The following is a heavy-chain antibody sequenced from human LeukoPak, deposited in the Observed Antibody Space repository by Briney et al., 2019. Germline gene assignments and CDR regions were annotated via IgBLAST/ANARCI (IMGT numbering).Heavy chain of an antibody. V-gene: IGHV3-74*01. CDR1: GLTFSSHW. CDR3: ARTKPEYYDFWTPVDY. J-gene: IGHJ4*02. D-gene: IGHD3-3*01. Sequence: GGSLRLSCAASGLTFSSHWMHWVRQAPGKGLVWFSRITNDGSSTTYADSVKGRFTISRDNAKNSLYLQMNSLRAEDTAVYYCARTKPEYYDFWTPVDYWGQGTLVTVSS. CDR2: ITNDGSST.